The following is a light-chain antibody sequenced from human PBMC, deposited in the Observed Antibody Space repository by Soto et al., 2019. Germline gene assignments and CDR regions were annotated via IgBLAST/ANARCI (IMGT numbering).Light chain of an antibody. CDR3: GTWDSSLSAVV. V-gene: IGLV1-51*01. J-gene: IGLJ2*01. CDR2: DNN. Sequence: QSVLTQPPSVSAAPGQKVTISCSGSSSNIGNNYVSWYQQLPGIAPKLLIYDNNNRPSGIPDRFSGSKSGTSATLGITGLQTGDEADYCCGTWDSSLSAVVFGGGTKLTVL. CDR1: SSNIGNNY.